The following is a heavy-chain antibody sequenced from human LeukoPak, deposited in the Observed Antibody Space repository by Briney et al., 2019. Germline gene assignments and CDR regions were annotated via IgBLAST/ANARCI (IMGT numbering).Heavy chain of an antibody. CDR1: GFTFDDYG. D-gene: IGHD2-2*01. CDR2: INWNGGST. V-gene: IGHV3-20*04. CDR3: ARGLGDIVVVPAATPDY. J-gene: IGHJ4*02. Sequence: GGSLRLSCAASGFTFDDYGMSWVRQAPGKGLEWVSGINWNGGSTGYADSVKGRFTISRDNAKNSLYLRMNSLRAEDTALYYCARGLGDIVVVPAATPDYWGQGTLVTVSS.